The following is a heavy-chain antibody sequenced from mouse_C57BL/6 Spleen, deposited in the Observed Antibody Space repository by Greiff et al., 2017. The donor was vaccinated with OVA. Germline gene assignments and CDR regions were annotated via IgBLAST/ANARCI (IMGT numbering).Heavy chain of an antibody. CDR1: GYTFTGYW. CDR3: ARSDYYGSSSYWYFDG. D-gene: IGHD1-1*01. CDR2: ILPGSGST. V-gene: IGHV1-9*01. Sequence: LVESGAELMKPGASVKLSCKATGYTFTGYWIEWVKQRPGHGLEWIGEILPGSGSTNYNEKFKGKATFTADKSSNTAYMQLSSLTTEDSAIYYCARSDYYGSSSYWYFDGWGTGTTVTVAS. J-gene: IGHJ1*03.